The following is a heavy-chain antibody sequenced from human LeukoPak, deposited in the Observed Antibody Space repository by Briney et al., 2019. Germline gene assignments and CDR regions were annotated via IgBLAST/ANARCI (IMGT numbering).Heavy chain of an antibody. Sequence: RTSETLSLTCAVYGGSFSGYYWSWIRQPPGKGREWIGEINQRGSTNYSPSLKSRVTISVDTSKNQFSLKLSSVTAADTAVYYCARAGPGAAFDIWGQGRMVTVSS. CDR2: INQRGST. V-gene: IGHV4-34*01. J-gene: IGHJ3*02. D-gene: IGHD7-27*01. CDR1: GGSFSGYY. CDR3: ARAGPGAAFDI.